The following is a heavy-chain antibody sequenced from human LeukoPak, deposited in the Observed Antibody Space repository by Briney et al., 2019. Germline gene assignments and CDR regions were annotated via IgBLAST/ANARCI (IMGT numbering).Heavy chain of an antibody. CDR1: GGSINNYY. CDR3: ATHTTSYGEDY. J-gene: IGHJ4*02. D-gene: IGHD4/OR15-4a*01. Sequence: SETLSLTCTVSGGSINNYYWSWIRQPPGKGLEWIGYKYYSGTTKYNPSLESRVTISLDTSKNQFSLKLTPVTTADTAVYYCATHTTSYGEDYWGQGALVTVSS. CDR2: KYYSGTT. V-gene: IGHV4-59*01.